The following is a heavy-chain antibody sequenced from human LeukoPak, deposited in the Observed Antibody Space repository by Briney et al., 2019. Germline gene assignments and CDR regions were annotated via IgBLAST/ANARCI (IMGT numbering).Heavy chain of an antibody. J-gene: IGHJ6*04. CDR1: GLTFSVSA. CDR3: THPAYYYNVDV. D-gene: IGHD6-25*01. V-gene: IGHV3-73*01. CDR2: IKTKADNYAT. Sequence: PGGSLRLSCSASGLTFSVSAIHWVRQAAGKGVEGVGRIKTKADNYATAYAASVKGRFTISRDDSTNTAYLQMNSLKTEDTAVYYCTHPAYYYNVDVWGKGTTVTVSS.